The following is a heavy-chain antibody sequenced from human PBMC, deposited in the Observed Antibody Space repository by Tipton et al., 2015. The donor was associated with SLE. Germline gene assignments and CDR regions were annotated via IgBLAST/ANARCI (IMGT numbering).Heavy chain of an antibody. CDR2: IKQDGSEK. Sequence: SLRLSCAASGFTFSSYSMNWVRQAPGKGLEWVANIKQDGSEKYYVDSVKGRFTISRDNAKNSLYLQMNSLRAEDTAVYYCARDHATGIAAAGWWGQGTLVTVSS. D-gene: IGHD6-13*01. V-gene: IGHV3-7*05. CDR1: GFTFSSYS. CDR3: ARDHATGIAAAGW. J-gene: IGHJ4*02.